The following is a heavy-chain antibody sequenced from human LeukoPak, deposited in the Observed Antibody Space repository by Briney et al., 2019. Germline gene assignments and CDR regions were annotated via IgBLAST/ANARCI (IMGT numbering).Heavy chain of an antibody. Sequence: PSETLSLTCTVSGGSISSYYWSWIRQPAGKGLEWIGRIYTSGSTNYNPSLKSRVTMSVDTSKNQFSLKLSSVTAADTAVYYCARDRYCSGGSCYFNWFDPWGQGTLVTASS. CDR2: IYTSGST. CDR1: GGSISSYY. CDR3: ARDRYCSGGSCYFNWFDP. J-gene: IGHJ5*02. V-gene: IGHV4-4*07. D-gene: IGHD2-15*01.